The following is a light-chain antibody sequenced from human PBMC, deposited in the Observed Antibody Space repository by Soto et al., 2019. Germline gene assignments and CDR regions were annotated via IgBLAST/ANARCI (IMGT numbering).Light chain of an antibody. CDR2: GNT. J-gene: IGLJ2*01. V-gene: IGLV1-40*01. CDR1: SSNIGAGYD. Sequence: QPVLTQPPSVSGAPGQRVTISCTGSSSNIGAGYDVHWYQQVPGTAPKLLISGNTNRPSGVPDRFSGSKSGTSASLAITGLQAEDEADYYCQSYDSSLSAHVVFGGGTKLTVL. CDR3: QSYDSSLSAHVV.